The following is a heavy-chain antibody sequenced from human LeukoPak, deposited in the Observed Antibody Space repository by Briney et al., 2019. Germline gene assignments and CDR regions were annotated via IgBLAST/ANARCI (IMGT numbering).Heavy chain of an antibody. CDR3: ARLRYFDWLVDY. Sequence: SETLSLTCTVSSGSITSSSYYWVWIRQPPGKGLDWIGSIYYSGSTYYNPSLKSRVTISVDTSKNQFSLKLSSVTAADTAVYYCARLRYFDWLVDYWGQGTLVTVSS. V-gene: IGHV4-39*01. CDR2: IYYSGST. CDR1: SGSITSSSYY. J-gene: IGHJ4*02. D-gene: IGHD3-9*01.